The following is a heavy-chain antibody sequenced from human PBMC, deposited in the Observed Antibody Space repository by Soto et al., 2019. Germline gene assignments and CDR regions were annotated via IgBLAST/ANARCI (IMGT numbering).Heavy chain of an antibody. Sequence: QVQLQESGPGLVKPSGTLSLTCAVSGGSISSSHWWTWVRQSPGKGLEYIGEISHSGTSNSNPSLKSRVTLSVDKSMTHFSLPLTSVTAADTAVYYCARVVLTITRGAFDAWGQGTLVIVSS. J-gene: IGHJ3*01. CDR3: ARVVLTITRGAFDA. CDR2: ISHSGTS. D-gene: IGHD3-9*01. CDR1: GGSISSSHW. V-gene: IGHV4-4*02.